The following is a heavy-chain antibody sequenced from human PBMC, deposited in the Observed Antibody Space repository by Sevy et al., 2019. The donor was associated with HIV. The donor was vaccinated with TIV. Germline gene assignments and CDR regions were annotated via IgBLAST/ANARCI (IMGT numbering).Heavy chain of an antibody. J-gene: IGHJ4*02. D-gene: IGHD4-17*01. CDR1: GFTFSSYE. CDR2: ITNSGSSI. CDR3: ARDLPPSATTVAHFDY. V-gene: IGHV3-48*03. Sequence: GGSLRLSCTASGFTFSSYEMNWVRQAPGKGLEWVSYITNSGSSIYYSDSVRGRFTVSRDNAKNSLYLQMKSLRAEDTAVYYCARDLPPSATTVAHFDYWGRRTLVTDSS.